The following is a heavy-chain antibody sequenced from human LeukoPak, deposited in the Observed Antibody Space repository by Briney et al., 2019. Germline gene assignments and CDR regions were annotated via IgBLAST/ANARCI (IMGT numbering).Heavy chain of an antibody. CDR3: VREGFYFFDF. V-gene: IGHV3-23*01. J-gene: IGHJ4*01. CDR1: GFTFSSYG. Sequence: GGSLRLSCAASGFTFSSYGMSWVRQAPGKGLEWVSAISGSGGSTYYADSVKGRFTISRDNSKNTLYLQMNSLRAEDSATYYCVREGFYFFDFWGQGTLVTVSS. CDR2: ISGSGGST.